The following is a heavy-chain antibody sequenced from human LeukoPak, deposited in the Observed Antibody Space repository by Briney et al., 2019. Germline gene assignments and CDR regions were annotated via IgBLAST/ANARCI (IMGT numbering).Heavy chain of an antibody. CDR1: GGSFSGYY. V-gene: IGHV4-34*01. CDR2: INHSGST. D-gene: IGHD4-17*01. J-gene: IGHJ4*02. Sequence: PETLSLTCAVYGGSFSGYYWSWIRQPPGKGLEWIGEINHSGSTNYNPSLKSRVTISVDTSKNQFSLKLSSVTAADTAVYYCAGSPYGDHYGTNVDYWGQGTLVTVSS. CDR3: AGSPYGDHYGTNVDY.